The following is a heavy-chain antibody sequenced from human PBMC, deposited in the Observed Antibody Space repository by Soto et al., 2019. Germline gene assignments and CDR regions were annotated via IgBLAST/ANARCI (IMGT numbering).Heavy chain of an antibody. J-gene: IGHJ4*02. CDR2: INHSGST. V-gene: IGHV4-34*01. Sequence: PSETLSLTCAVYGGSFSGYYWSWILQPPGKGLEWIGEINHSGSTNYNPSLKSRVTISVDTSKNQFSLKLSSVTAADTAVYYCAIDLTWGSGSYYGYWGQGTLVTVSS. D-gene: IGHD1-26*01. CDR3: AIDLTWGSGSYYGY. CDR1: GGSFSGYY.